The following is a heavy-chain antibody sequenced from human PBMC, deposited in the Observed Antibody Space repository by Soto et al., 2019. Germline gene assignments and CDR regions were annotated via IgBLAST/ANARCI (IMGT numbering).Heavy chain of an antibody. CDR2: ISGSGGST. V-gene: IGHV3-23*01. Sequence: GRSRRPARAAAGVTFSSHAISLVSQATGKGLEWVSAISGSGGSTYYADSVKGRFTISRDNSKNTLYLQMNSLRAEDTAVYYCAKDSRSGSLTYYYYYYGMDVWGQGTTVTVSS. CDR3: AKDSRSGSLTYYYYYYGMDV. J-gene: IGHJ6*02. CDR1: GVTFSSHA. D-gene: IGHD3-10*01.